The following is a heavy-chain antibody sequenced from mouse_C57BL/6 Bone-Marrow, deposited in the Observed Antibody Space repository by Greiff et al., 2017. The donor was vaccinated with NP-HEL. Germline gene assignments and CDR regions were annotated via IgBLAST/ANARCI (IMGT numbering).Heavy chain of an antibody. CDR1: GYTFTSYG. CDR3: AREWVYYYGSSSAY. D-gene: IGHD1-1*01. J-gene: IGHJ3*01. Sequence: VQLQQSGAELARPGASVKLSCKASGYTFTSYGISWVKQRTGQGLEWIGEIYPRSGNTYYNEKFKGKATLTADKSSSTAYMELRSLTSEDSAVYFCAREWVYYYGSSSAYWGQGTLVTVSA. V-gene: IGHV1-81*01. CDR2: IYPRSGNT.